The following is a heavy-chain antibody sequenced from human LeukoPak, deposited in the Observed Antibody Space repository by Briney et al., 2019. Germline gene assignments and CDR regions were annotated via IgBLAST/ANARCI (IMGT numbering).Heavy chain of an antibody. D-gene: IGHD2-15*01. CDR2: FDPEDGET. CDR3: ATTSLGYCSGGSCYDY. V-gene: IGHV1-24*01. CDR1: GYTLTELS. J-gene: IGHJ4*02. Sequence: VASVKVSCKVSGYTLTELSMHWVRQAPGKGLEWMGGFDPEDGETIYAQKFQGRVTMTEDTSTDTAYMELSSLRSEDTAVYYCATTSLGYCSGGSCYDYWGQGTLVTVSS.